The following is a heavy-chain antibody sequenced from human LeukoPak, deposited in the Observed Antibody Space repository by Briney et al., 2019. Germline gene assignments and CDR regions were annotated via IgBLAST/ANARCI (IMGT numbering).Heavy chain of an antibody. J-gene: IGHJ6*02. V-gene: IGHV3-72*01. D-gene: IGHD2-2*01. Sequence: GGSLRLSCAASGLTFSDLYMDWVRQAPGKGLEWVGRTRNKTKSYTTEYAASVKDRFSISRDDSKNSLYLQMNSLKAEDTAVYYCARVVVLLGHYVLDVWGQGTTVTVSS. CDR1: GLTFSDLY. CDR2: TRNKTKSYTT. CDR3: ARVVVLLGHYVLDV.